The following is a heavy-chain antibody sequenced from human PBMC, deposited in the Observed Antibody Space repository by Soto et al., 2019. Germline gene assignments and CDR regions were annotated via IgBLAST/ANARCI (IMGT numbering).Heavy chain of an antibody. CDR1: GGSFSGYY. CDR3: ARVLYYYGSGSYYNSYYMDV. CDR2: INHSGST. J-gene: IGHJ6*03. Sequence: LSLTCAVYGGSFSGYYWSWIRQPPGKGLEWIGEINHSGSTNYNPSLKSRVTISVDTSKNQFSLKLSSVTAADTAVYYCARVLYYYGSGSYYNSYYMDVWGKGTTVTVSS. V-gene: IGHV4-34*01. D-gene: IGHD3-10*01.